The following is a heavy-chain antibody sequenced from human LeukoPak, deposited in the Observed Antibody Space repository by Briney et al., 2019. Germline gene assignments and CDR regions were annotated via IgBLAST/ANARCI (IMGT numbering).Heavy chain of an antibody. CDR2: INPNSGGT. CDR1: GYTFTGYY. J-gene: IGHJ4*02. Sequence: ASVKVSCKASGYTFTGYYMHGVRQAPGQGLEWMGWINPNSGGTNYAQKFQGRVTMTRDTSISTAYMELSRLRSDDTAVYYCAAEHYDFWSGYYRDYWGQGTLVTVSS. V-gene: IGHV1-2*02. CDR3: AAEHYDFWSGYYRDY. D-gene: IGHD3-3*01.